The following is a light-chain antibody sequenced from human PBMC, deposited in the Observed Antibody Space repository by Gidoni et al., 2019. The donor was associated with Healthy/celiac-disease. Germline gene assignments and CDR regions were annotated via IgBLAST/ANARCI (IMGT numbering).Light chain of an antibody. CDR2: GNS. CDR3: QSYDSSLKVV. J-gene: IGLJ2*01. CDR1: SSNIGAGYD. V-gene: IGLV1-40*01. Sequence: QSVLTQPPSVSVAPGQRVTISCTGSSSNIGAGYDVHWYQQLPGTAPKLLIYGNSNRLAGVPDRFSGSKSGTSASLAITGLQAEDEADYYCQSYDSSLKVVFGGGTKLTVL.